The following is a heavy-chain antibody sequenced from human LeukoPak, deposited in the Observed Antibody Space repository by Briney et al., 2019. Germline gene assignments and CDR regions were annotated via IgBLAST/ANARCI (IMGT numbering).Heavy chain of an antibody. CDR2: IRSKANNYAT. CDR3: TRRYYYDSSGYYQGDY. J-gene: IGHJ4*02. CDR1: GFTFSGSA. Sequence: SGGSLRLSCAASGFTFSGSAMHWVRQASGKGLEWVGRIRSKANNYATSYGASVKGRFTISRDDSKNTAYLQMNSLKTEDTAVYYCTRRYYYDSSGYYQGDYWGQGTLVTVSS. D-gene: IGHD3-22*01. V-gene: IGHV3-73*01.